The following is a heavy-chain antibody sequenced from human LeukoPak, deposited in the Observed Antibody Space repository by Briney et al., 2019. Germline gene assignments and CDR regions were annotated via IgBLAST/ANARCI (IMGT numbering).Heavy chain of an antibody. CDR1: VGSITGLY. Sequence: SETLSLTCAVSVGSITGLYWSWFRQPPGKRLEWIGYIHFTGTTNYNPSLKSRVTMLVDTPKNQFSLKLTSVTTADTAVYYCARGGWSLDFWGPGTLVTVSS. D-gene: IGHD3-16*01. J-gene: IGHJ4*02. V-gene: IGHV4-59*11. CDR2: IHFTGTT. CDR3: ARGGWSLDF.